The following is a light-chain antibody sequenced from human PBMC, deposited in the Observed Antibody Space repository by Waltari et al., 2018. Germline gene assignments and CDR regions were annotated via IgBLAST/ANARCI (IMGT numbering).Light chain of an antibody. Sequence: IQMSQSPPSLSASAGDRVNITCRASQNINNFLNWYQQNAGKPPRLLIYRASSLQSGVPSRCSAGGSGTDFTLTISSLQPEDFATYYCQQNHSPPHTFGPGTRLNIK. CDR3: QQNHSPPHT. J-gene: IGKJ5*01. CDR2: RAS. CDR1: QNINNF. V-gene: IGKV1-39*01.